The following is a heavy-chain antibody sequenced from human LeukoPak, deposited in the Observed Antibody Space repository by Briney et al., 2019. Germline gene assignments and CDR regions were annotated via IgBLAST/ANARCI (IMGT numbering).Heavy chain of an antibody. CDR2: ISSSSSTI. CDR3: ARDRWFDP. CDR1: GFTFSSYS. J-gene: IGHJ5*02. Sequence: GSLRLSRAASGFTFSSYSMNWVRQAPGKGLEWVSYISSSSSTIYYADSVKGRFTISRDNAKNSLYLQMNSLRAEDTAVYYCARDRWFDPWGQGTLVTVSS. V-gene: IGHV3-48*01.